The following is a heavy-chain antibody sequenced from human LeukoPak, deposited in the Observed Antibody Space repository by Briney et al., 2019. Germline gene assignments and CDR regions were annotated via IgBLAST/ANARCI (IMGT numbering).Heavy chain of an antibody. V-gene: IGHV3-30-3*01. CDR1: GFTFSSYA. CDR3: ASPLRDY. Sequence: PGGSLRLSCAASGFTFSSYAMHWVRRAPGKGLEWVAVISYDGSNKYYADSVKGRFTISRDNSKNTLYLQMNSLRAEDTAVYYCASPLRDYWGQGTLVTVSS. D-gene: IGHD2-15*01. J-gene: IGHJ4*02. CDR2: ISYDGSNK.